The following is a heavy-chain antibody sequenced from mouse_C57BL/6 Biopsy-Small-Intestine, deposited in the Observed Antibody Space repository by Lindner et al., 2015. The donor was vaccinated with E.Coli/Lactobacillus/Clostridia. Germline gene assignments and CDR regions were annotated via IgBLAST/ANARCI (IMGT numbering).Heavy chain of an antibody. J-gene: IGHJ4*01. CDR3: AREFWQQVVVLDP. V-gene: IGHV1-4*01. D-gene: IGHD1-1*02. CDR2: ISAVDGNT. Sequence: SVKVSCKASGFMFTGDGISWVRQAPGQGLEWMGWISAVDGNTRFAQKFRDRFTMTTDTSRTTAYMELRNLRSDDTAVYYCAREFWQQVVVLDPWGQGTLVTVSS. CDR1: GFMFTGDG.